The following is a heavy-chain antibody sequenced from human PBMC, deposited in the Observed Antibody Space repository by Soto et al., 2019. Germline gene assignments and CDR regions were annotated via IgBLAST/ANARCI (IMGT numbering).Heavy chain of an antibody. J-gene: IGHJ6*04. CDR1: GGTFNSYA. CDR3: ARDPDDDNLRSNDLEV. Sequence: GASVNVSCKASGGTFNSYAISWVRQAPGQGLEWMGGIIPIFGTTNYAQKFQGRVAITADESTGTAFMELSSLRSEDTAIYYCARDPDDDNLRSNDLEVWCKGTTVTVSS. CDR2: IIPIFGTT. V-gene: IGHV1-69*13. D-gene: IGHD1-1*01.